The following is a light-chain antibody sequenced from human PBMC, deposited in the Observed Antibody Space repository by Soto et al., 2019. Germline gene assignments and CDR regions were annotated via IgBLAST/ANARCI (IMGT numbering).Light chain of an antibody. CDR2: EVS. J-gene: IGLJ3*02. V-gene: IGLV2-14*01. CDR3: SSFTRSNAWV. CDR1: SSDVVGYNS. Sequence: QSVLTQPASVSGSPGQSITISCTGTSSDVVGYNSVCWHQQHPGKAPKLMIYEVSNRPSGVSDRFSPSKSGNTASLTISGLLGDDEADYYCSSFTRSNAWVFGGGTKLTVL.